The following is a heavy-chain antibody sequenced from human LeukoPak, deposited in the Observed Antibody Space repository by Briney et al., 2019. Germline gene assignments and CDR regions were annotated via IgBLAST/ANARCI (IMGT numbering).Heavy chain of an antibody. V-gene: IGHV1-18*01. CDR3: ARIVYSSGGEGHAFDI. CDR2: ISAYNGNT. D-gene: IGHD6-19*01. CDR1: GYTFTSYG. Sequence: ASVKVSCKASGYTFTSYGISWVRQAPGQGLEWMGWISAYNGNTNYAQKLQGRVTMTTDTSTSTAYMELRSLRSDDTAVYYCARIVYSSGGEGHAFDIWGQGTMVTVSS. J-gene: IGHJ3*02.